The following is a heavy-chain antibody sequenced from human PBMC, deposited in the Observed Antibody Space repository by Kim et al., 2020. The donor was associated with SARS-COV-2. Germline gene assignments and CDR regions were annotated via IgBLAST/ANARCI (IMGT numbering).Heavy chain of an antibody. CDR3: ARGGYYYDSSGYSLGY. J-gene: IGHJ4*02. V-gene: IGHV1-69*01. D-gene: IGHD3-22*01. Sequence: KFQGRVTITADESTSTAYMELSSLRSEDTAVYYCARGGYYYDSSGYSLGYWGQGTLVTVSS.